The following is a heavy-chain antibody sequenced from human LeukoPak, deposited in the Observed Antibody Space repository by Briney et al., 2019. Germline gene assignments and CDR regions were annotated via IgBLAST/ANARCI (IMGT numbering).Heavy chain of an antibody. D-gene: IGHD5-24*01. V-gene: IGHV4-59*12. CDR1: GGSISSYY. CDR2: IYYSGST. Sequence: SETLSLTCTVSGGSISSYYWSWIRQPPGKGPEWIAYIYYSGSTNYNPSLKSRVTISVDTSKNQFSLKLSSVTAADTAVYYCARSRGWLQSHPLGYWGQGTLVTVSS. J-gene: IGHJ4*02. CDR3: ARSRGWLQSHPLGY.